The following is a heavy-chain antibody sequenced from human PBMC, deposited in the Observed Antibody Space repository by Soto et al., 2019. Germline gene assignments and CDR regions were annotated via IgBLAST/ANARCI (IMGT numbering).Heavy chain of an antibody. D-gene: IGHD3-9*01. J-gene: IGHJ6*02. CDR2: IWYDGSNK. V-gene: IGHV3-33*01. Sequence: GSLRLSCAASGFTFSSYGMHWVRQAPGKGLEWVAVIWYDGSNKYYADSVKGRFTISRDNSKNTLYLQMNGLRAEDTAVYYCAREVPYYDILTGYYPYYYGMDVWGQGTTVTVSS. CDR3: AREVPYYDILTGYYPYYYGMDV. CDR1: GFTFSSYG.